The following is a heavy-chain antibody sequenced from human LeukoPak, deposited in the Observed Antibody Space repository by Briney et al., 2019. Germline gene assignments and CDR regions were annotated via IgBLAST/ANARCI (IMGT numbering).Heavy chain of an antibody. CDR1: GFTVSSNY. CDR3: AKGGAIVGVAAAGTDYFDY. D-gene: IGHD6-13*01. Sequence: GGSLRLSCAASGFTVSSNYMSWVRQAPGKGLEWASVIYSGGSTYYADSVKGRFTISRDNSKNTLYLQMNSLRAEDTAVYYCAKGGAIVGVAAAGTDYFDYWGQGTLVTVSS. CDR2: IYSGGST. V-gene: IGHV3-53*01. J-gene: IGHJ4*02.